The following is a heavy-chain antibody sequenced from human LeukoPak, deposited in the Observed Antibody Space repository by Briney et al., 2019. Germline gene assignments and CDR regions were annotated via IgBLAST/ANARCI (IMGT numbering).Heavy chain of an antibody. CDR1: GFTFSTYW. CDR2: IKQDGTEK. D-gene: IGHD6-19*01. CDR3: ARGRRYSSGFNWFDP. J-gene: IGHJ5*02. V-gene: IGHV3-7*01. Sequence: GGSLRLSCAASGFTFSTYWMSWVRQAPGKGLEWVAVIKQDGTEKYYVDSVKGRFTISRDNAKNSLYLQMNSLRAEDTAVYYCARGRRYSSGFNWFDPWGQGTLVTVSS.